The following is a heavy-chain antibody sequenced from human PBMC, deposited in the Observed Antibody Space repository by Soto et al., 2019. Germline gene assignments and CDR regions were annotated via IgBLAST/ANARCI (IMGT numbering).Heavy chain of an antibody. D-gene: IGHD4-17*01. J-gene: IGHJ6*02. V-gene: IGHV1-18*01. Sequence: ASVKVSCKASGYTFTSYGISWVRQAPGQGLEWMGWISAYNGNTNYAQKLQGRVTMTTDTSTSTAYMELRSLRSDDTAVYYCARVLDDYGDYGGDALDYYYYGMDVWGQGTTVTVSS. CDR1: GYTFTSYG. CDR3: ARVLDDYGDYGGDALDYYYYGMDV. CDR2: ISAYNGNT.